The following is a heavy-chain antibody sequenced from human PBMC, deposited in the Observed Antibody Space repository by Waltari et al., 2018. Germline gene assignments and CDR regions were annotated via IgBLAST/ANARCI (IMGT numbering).Heavy chain of an antibody. CDR1: GESFSGYY. V-gene: IGHV4-34*01. CDR3: ARSLDY. CDR2: INLSGTT. J-gene: IGHJ4*01. Sequence: QVQLQQWGAGLLKPSETLSLTCEVYGESFSGYYWNWVRQPPGKGLEWIGKINLSGTTNYNPSLKSRVTISIDTSNNQFSLTLSSVTAADTAVYYCARSLDYWGQGTLVTVSS.